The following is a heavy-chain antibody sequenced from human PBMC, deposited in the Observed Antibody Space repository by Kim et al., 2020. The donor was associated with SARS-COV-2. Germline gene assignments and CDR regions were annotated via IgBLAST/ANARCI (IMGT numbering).Heavy chain of an antibody. Sequence: SETLSLTCTVSGGSISSYYWSWIRQPPGKGLEWIGYIYYSGSTNYNPSLKSRVTISVDTSKNQFSLKLSSVTAADTAVYYCARGYGSGSYLRAWFDPWGQGTLVTVSS. CDR3: ARGYGSGSYLRAWFDP. V-gene: IGHV4-59*01. CDR2: IYYSGST. CDR1: GGSISSYY. J-gene: IGHJ5*02. D-gene: IGHD3-10*01.